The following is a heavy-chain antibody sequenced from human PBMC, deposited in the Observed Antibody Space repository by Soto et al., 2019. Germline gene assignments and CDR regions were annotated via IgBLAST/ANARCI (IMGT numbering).Heavy chain of an antibody. Sequence: EVQLVESGGGLVQPGGSLRLSCAASGFTFSSYSMNWVRQAPGKGLEWVLYISSSSSTIYYADSVKGRFTISRDNAKNSLYLQMNSLRDEDTAVYYCARDPIVVVPAAMRVLGWFDPWGQGTLVTVSS. J-gene: IGHJ5*02. D-gene: IGHD2-2*01. CDR2: ISSSSSTI. CDR1: GFTFSSYS. V-gene: IGHV3-48*02. CDR3: ARDPIVVVPAAMRVLGWFDP.